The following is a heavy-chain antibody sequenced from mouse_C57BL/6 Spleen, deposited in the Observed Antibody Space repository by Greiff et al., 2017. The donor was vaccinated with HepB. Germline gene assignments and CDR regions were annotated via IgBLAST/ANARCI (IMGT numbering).Heavy chain of an antibody. J-gene: IGHJ1*03. CDR3: TRELAYSKNWYFDV. D-gene: IGHD2-5*01. Sequence: QVQLKQSGAELVRPGASVTLSCKASGYTFTDYEMHWVKQTPVHGLEWIGAIDPETGGTAYNQKFKGKAILTADKSSSTAYMELRSLTSEDSAVYYCTRELAYSKNWYFDVWGTGTTVTVSS. CDR2: IDPETGGT. V-gene: IGHV1-15*01. CDR1: GYTFTDYE.